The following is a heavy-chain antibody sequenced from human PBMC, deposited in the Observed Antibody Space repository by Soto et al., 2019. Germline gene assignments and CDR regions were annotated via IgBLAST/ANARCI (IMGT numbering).Heavy chain of an antibody. D-gene: IGHD5-12*01. V-gene: IGHV3-15*01. CDR3: TTAHPRGPDY. CDR2: IKSKTDGGTI. Sequence: PGGSLRLSCAASGLTFSNAWMNWARQAPGKGLEWVGQIKSKTDGGTIFYPAPVKGRFIISRDDSRNTLYLQMNSLKTEDTAVYYCTTAHPRGPDYWGQGTLVTVSS. J-gene: IGHJ4*02. CDR1: GLTFSNAW.